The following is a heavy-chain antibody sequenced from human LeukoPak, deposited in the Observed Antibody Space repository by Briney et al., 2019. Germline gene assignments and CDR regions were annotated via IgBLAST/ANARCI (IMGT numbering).Heavy chain of an antibody. Sequence: PGGSLRLSCAASGFTFSRIWMHWVRQAPGKGLVWVSRINTDGSNTIYADSVKGQFTISRDNAKNTLYLQMNSLRAEDTAVYYCARDQSIAGPTTADYWGQGTLVTVSS. CDR2: INTDGSNT. J-gene: IGHJ4*02. V-gene: IGHV3-74*01. D-gene: IGHD1-26*01. CDR3: ARDQSIAGPTTADY. CDR1: GFTFSRIW.